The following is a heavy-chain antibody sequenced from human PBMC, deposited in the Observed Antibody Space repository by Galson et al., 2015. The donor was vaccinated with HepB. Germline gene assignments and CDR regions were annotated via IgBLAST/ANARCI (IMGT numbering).Heavy chain of an antibody. CDR3: AREGNSLGH. CDR2: TYYTSKWNN. Sequence: CAISGDSVSSHSAMWHWIRQSPSRGLEWLGRTYYTSKWNNDYAASVKGRMTFNADTSKNKLSLQLTSVTPEDTAVYYCAREGNSLGHWGQGTLVTVSS. D-gene: IGHD6-13*01. V-gene: IGHV6-1*01. CDR1: GDSVSSHSAM. J-gene: IGHJ4*02.